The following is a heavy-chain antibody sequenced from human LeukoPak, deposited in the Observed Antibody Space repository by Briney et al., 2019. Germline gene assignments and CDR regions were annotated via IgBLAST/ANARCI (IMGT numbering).Heavy chain of an antibody. CDR1: GYTFTSYG. CDR2: ISAYNGNT. CDR3: ARERARYSSSTSCYPFDI. D-gene: IGHD2-2*01. Sequence: GASVKVSCKASGYTFTSYGISWVRQAPGQGLEWMGWISAYNGNTNYAQKLQGRVTMTTDTSTSTAYMELRSLRSDDTAVYYCARERARYSSSTSCYPFDIWGQGTMVTVSS. V-gene: IGHV1-18*04. J-gene: IGHJ3*02.